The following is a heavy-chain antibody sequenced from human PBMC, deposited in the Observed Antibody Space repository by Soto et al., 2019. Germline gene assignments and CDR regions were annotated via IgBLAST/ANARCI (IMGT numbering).Heavy chain of an antibody. D-gene: IGHD3-3*01. Sequence: RASVKVSCKASGYTFTSYGISWVRQAPGQGLEWMGWISAYNGNTNYAQKLQGRVTMTTDTSTSTAYMELRSLRSDDTAVYYCARTYYDFWSGPGDYWGQGTLVTVSS. J-gene: IGHJ4*02. V-gene: IGHV1-18*01. CDR3: ARTYYDFWSGPGDY. CDR2: ISAYNGNT. CDR1: GYTFTSYG.